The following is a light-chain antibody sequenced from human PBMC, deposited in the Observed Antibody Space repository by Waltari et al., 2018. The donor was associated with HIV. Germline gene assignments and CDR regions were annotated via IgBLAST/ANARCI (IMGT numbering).Light chain of an antibody. CDR3: SSYTSISTRV. Sequence: QSALTQPASVSASPGLSITISCTGTNSDGGDYHFVSCYQLHPGKPPKLRIEEVSKRPSGVSNRFSGSKSGNTASLTISGLQAEDEADYYCSSYTSISTRVFGTGTKVTVL. J-gene: IGLJ1*01. V-gene: IGLV2-14*01. CDR2: EVS. CDR1: NSDGGDYHF.